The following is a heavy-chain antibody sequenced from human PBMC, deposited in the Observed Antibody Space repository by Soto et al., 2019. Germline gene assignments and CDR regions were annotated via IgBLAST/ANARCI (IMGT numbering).Heavy chain of an antibody. Sequence: GGSLRLSCAASGFTFSSYAMHWVRQAPGKGLEWVAVISYDGRNKYYADSVKGRFTISKDNSKNTLYLQMSSLRAEDTAVYYCVKDGSSGWPYYYGMDVWGQGTTVTVSS. J-gene: IGHJ6*02. CDR1: GFTFSSYA. V-gene: IGHV3-30*18. D-gene: IGHD6-19*01. CDR2: ISYDGRNK. CDR3: VKDGSSGWPYYYGMDV.